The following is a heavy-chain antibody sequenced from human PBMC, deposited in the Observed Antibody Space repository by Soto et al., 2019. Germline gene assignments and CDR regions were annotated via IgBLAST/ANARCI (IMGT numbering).Heavy chain of an antibody. J-gene: IGHJ4*02. Sequence: LRLSCAASGFTFSSYAVSWVRQAPGKGPEWISSISGSGSTIYYADSVKGRFTISRDNSKNTLYLQMNSLRAEDTAVYYCAREAVAGTVIDYWGQGTLVTVSS. D-gene: IGHD6-19*01. CDR3: AREAVAGTVIDY. V-gene: IGHV3-23*01. CDR2: ISGSGSTI. CDR1: GFTFSSYA.